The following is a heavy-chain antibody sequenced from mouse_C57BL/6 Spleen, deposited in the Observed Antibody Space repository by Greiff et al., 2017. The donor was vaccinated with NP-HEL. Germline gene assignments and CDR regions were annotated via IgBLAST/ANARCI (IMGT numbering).Heavy chain of an antibody. CDR1: GYSITSGYD. CDR2: ISYSGST. CDR3: ARRGGLRYFDY. V-gene: IGHV3-1*01. D-gene: IGHD2-4*01. Sequence: EVQVVESGPGMVKPSQSLSLTCTVTGYSITSGYDWHWIRHFPGNKLEWMGYISYSGSTNYNPSLKSRISITHDTSKNHFFLKLNSVTTEDTATYYCARRGGLRYFDYWGQGTTLTVSS. J-gene: IGHJ2*01.